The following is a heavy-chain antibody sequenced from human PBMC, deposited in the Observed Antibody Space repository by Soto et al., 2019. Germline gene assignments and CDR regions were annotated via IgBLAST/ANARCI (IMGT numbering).Heavy chain of an antibody. CDR3: ARESVGAMCDY. Sequence: QVQLVQSGAEVKKPGASVKVSCKASGYTFTSYAMHWVRQAPGQRLEWMGWINAGNGNTKYSQKFQGRVTTTRDTSASTAYMELSSLRSEDTAVYYCARESVGAMCDYWGQGTLVTVSS. V-gene: IGHV1-3*01. J-gene: IGHJ4*02. CDR1: GYTFTSYA. CDR2: INAGNGNT. D-gene: IGHD1-26*01.